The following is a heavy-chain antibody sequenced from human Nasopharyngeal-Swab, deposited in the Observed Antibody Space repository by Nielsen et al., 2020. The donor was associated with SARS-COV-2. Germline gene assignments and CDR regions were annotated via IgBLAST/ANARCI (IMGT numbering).Heavy chain of an antibody. J-gene: IGHJ6*03. D-gene: IGHD1-26*01. V-gene: IGHV3-30*18. Sequence: GSLKIPFATSGFTFNSSAMHWVRQAPGKGLEWVAVISHDGSDKFYADPVKGRFSISRDTSRRTLYLQQNSLRAEDTALYYCAKADRGGSYFSQYYYYMDVWGTGTTVTVSS. CDR1: GFTFNSSA. CDR2: ISHDGSDK. CDR3: AKADRGGSYFSQYYYYMDV.